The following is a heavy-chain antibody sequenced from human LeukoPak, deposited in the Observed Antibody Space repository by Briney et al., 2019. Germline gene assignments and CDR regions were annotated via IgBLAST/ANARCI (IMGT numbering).Heavy chain of an antibody. D-gene: IGHD3-3*01. Sequence: GGSLRLSCAASGFTFSDYYMSWIRQAPGKGLEWVSYISSSGSTIYYADSVEGRFTISRDNAKNSLYLQMNSLRAEDTAVYYCARVVYDFWSGFYYFEYWGQGTLVTVSS. CDR2: ISSSGSTI. CDR1: GFTFSDYY. J-gene: IGHJ4*02. CDR3: ARVVYDFWSGFYYFEY. V-gene: IGHV3-11*04.